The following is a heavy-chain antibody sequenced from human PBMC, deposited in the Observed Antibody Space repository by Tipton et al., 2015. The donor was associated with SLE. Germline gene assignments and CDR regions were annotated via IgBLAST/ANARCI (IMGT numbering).Heavy chain of an antibody. J-gene: IGHJ3*02. V-gene: IGHV1-18*01. CDR3: ARDALYYRNAFDI. D-gene: IGHD1-14*01. Sequence: QLVQSGAEVKKPGASVKVSCKASGYTFTNFGISWVRQAPGQGLEWMGWISSYNGNTNYAQRLQGRVTMTTDTSTSTAYMELRSLRSDDTAVYYCARDALYYRNAFDIWGQGTMVTVSS. CDR2: ISSYNGNT. CDR1: GYTFTNFG.